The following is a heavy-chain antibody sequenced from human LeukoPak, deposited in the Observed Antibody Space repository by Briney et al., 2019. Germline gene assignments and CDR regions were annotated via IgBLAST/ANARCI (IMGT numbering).Heavy chain of an antibody. CDR1: GFTFRSCA. CDR2: TSYDGSNK. V-gene: IGHV3-30-3*01. J-gene: IGHJ3*02. CDR3: ARATYCSGGSCYPRIGAFDI. D-gene: IGHD2-15*01. Sequence: PGRSLRLSCTASGFTFRSCARDWIRQAAGEGLQYLAVTSYDGSNKYYAYSVKGRSTISRANSKNTLYLQMNSLRAEDTAVYYCARATYCSGGSCYPRIGAFDICGQGTMVTVSS.